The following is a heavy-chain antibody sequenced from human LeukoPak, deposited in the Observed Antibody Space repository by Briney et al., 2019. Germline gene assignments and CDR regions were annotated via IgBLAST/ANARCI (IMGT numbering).Heavy chain of an antibody. CDR1: GYTFTSYG. Sequence: ASVKVSCKASGYTFTSYGISWVRQAPGQGLEWMGWISTYNGDTDYARHLQGRVTMTTDASTTTAYMELRTLRSDDTAVYYCARDRSLAVAGTGHLHYWGQGTLVTVSS. CDR2: ISTYNGDT. J-gene: IGHJ4*02. V-gene: IGHV1-18*01. D-gene: IGHD6-19*01. CDR3: ARDRSLAVAGTGHLHY.